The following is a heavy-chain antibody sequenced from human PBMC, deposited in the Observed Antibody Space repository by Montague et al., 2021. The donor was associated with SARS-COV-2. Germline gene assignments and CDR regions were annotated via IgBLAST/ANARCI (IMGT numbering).Heavy chain of an antibody. D-gene: IGHD2-2*02. CDR2: MYYTGTS. CDR1: GGSASGYY. Sequence: SETLSLTCAISGGSASGYYWAWIRQPPGKGLEWIGYMYYTGTSNYNPSLKSRASMSIDTSKNHFSLNLTSVAAADTGVYYCARGLGYTSMFRFFDYWGHGAQVTVSS. J-gene: IGHJ4*01. CDR3: ARGLGYTSMFRFFDY. V-gene: IGHV4-59*02.